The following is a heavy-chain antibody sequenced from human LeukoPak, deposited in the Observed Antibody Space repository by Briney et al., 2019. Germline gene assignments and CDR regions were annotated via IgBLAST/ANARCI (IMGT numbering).Heavy chain of an antibody. V-gene: IGHV3-66*01. J-gene: IGHJ6*02. CDR3: AREPYYYGMDV. CDR1: GFTVSSNY. Sequence: GGSLRLSCAASGFTVSSNYMSWVRQAPGKGLEWVSVIYSGGSTYYADSVKGRFTISRDNSKNTLYLQMNSLRAEDTAVYYCAREPYYYGMDVWGQGTMVTVSS. CDR2: IYSGGST.